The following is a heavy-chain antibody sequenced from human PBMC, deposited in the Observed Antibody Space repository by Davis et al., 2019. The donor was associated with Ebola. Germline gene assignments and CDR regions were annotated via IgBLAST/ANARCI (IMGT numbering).Heavy chain of an antibody. CDR2: IRFDGSSE. V-gene: IGHV3-30*02. CDR3: AKVEQPGY. D-gene: IGHD1-26*01. J-gene: IGHJ4*02. Sequence: GGSLRLSCTASGFTFSNYGIHWVRQAPGKGLEWVTFIRFDGSSEYYVNSVKGRFTISRDNSKNTLYLQMNSLRAEDTAVYYCAKVEQPGYWGQGTLVTVSS. CDR1: GFTFSNYG.